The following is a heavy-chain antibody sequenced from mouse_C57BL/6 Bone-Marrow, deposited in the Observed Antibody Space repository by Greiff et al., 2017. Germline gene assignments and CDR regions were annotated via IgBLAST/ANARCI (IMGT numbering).Heavy chain of an antibody. D-gene: IGHD2-5*01. CDR3: ARAYYSNLFAY. V-gene: IGHV14-2*01. J-gene: IGHJ3*01. Sequence: EVHLVESGAELVKPGASVKLSCTASGFNIKDYYMHWVKQRTEQGLEWIGRIDPEDGETKYAPKFQAKATITADTSSNTAYLQLSSLTSEDTAVYYCARAYYSNLFAYWGQGTLVTVSA. CDR2: IDPEDGET. CDR1: GFNIKDYY.